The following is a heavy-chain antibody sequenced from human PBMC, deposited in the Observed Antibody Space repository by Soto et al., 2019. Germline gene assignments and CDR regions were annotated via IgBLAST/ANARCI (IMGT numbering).Heavy chain of an antibody. CDR3: ARGDPTYFDY. D-gene: IGHD1-26*01. Sequence: GSLRLSCAASGFTFSTYWMHWVRQAPGEGLVWLSRITAAGTSTSSADSVKGRFTISRDNAKKTLYLQMNSLRAEDTAMYYCARGDPTYFDYWGQGILVT. J-gene: IGHJ4*02. CDR1: GFTFSTYW. V-gene: IGHV3-74*01. CDR2: ITAAGTST.